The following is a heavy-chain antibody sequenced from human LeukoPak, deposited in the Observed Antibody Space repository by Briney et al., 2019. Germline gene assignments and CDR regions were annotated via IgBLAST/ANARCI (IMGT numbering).Heavy chain of an antibody. CDR1: GVMFTDYG. D-gene: IGHD5-18*01. CDR2: IWYDESSI. J-gene: IGHJ4*02. Sequence: GGSLRLSCVASGVMFTDYGVHCVRQAPGKGRGWVADIWYDESSIFYADSVNGRFTFSRDKSNNTLYLQMNSLRAEDTAVYYCAKDPFGRRGYSYGYYFDYWGQGTLVTVSS. CDR3: AKDPFGRRGYSYGYYFDY. V-gene: IGHV3-33*03.